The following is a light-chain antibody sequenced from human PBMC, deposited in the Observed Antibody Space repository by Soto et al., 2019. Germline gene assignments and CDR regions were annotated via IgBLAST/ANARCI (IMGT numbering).Light chain of an antibody. CDR2: SIS. J-gene: IGKJ1*01. CDR1: QTITGRS. Sequence: IVLTQSPGTLSLSPGERATLSCRASQTITGRSLAWYLQKPGQAPRLLITSISNRATGIPDRFSGSGSGADFTLTITRLEPEDFAVYSCQQYQNSRTFGQGTKVDI. CDR3: QQYQNSRT. V-gene: IGKV3-20*01.